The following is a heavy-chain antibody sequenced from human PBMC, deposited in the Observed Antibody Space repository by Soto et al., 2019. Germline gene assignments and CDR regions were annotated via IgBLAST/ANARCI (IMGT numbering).Heavy chain of an antibody. CDR1: GYIFSNYY. CDR3: ARRGMSSIGFDT. D-gene: IGHD6-25*01. V-gene: IGHV1-46*01. CDR2: FNPSGDAT. J-gene: IGHJ3*02. Sequence: QVQLVQSGAEVKKPGTSVKVSCKASGYIFSNYYMHWVRQAPGQGLEWMGVFNPSGDATHYAQSFQGGVSVTRDTSTSTVYMELSTLTSEDAAVYYCARRGMSSIGFDTWGQGTMVIVSS.